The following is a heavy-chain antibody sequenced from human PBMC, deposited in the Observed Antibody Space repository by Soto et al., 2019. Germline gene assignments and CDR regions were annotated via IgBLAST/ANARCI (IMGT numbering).Heavy chain of an antibody. CDR1: GGTFSTYA. J-gene: IGHJ6*02. V-gene: IGHV1-69*01. CDR2: VIPIFGTP. D-gene: IGHD2-15*01. Sequence: QAQLVQSGAEVQKPGSSVKVSCKAPGGTFSTYAINWVRQAPGQGLEWMGGVIPIFGTPKYAQKFQGRVTITADESTSTGYMELRSLRSEDTAVYYCARSQGGSSSLDIYYYYYYGMDVWGQGTTVTVSS. CDR3: ARSQGGSSSLDIYYYYYYGMDV.